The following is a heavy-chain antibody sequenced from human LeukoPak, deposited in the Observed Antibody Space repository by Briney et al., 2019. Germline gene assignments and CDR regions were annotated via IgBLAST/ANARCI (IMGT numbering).Heavy chain of an antibody. CDR1: GGSISSYY. J-gene: IGHJ4*02. D-gene: IGHD6-19*01. CDR2: IYYSGST. V-gene: IGHV4-59*01. CDR3: ARGLSSGWYGSYY. Sequence: SETLSLTCTVSGGSISSYYWSWIRQPPGKGLEWIGYIYYSGSTNYNPSLKSRVTISVDTSKNQFSLKLSSVTAADTAVYYCARGLSSGWYGSYYWGQGTLVTVSS.